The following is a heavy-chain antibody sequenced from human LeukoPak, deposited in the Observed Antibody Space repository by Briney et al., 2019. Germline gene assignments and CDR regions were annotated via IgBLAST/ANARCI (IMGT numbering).Heavy chain of an antibody. CDR2: ISYDGSNK. J-gene: IGHJ4*02. CDR1: GFTFSSYA. D-gene: IGHD3-22*01. Sequence: PGGSLRLSCAASGFTFSSYAMHWVRQAPGKGLEWVAVISYDGSNKYYADSVKGRFTISRDNSKNTLYLQMNSLRAEDTAVYYCARDHYYDSSGYSPDYWGQGTLVTVSS. CDR3: ARDHYYDSSGYSPDY. V-gene: IGHV3-30*01.